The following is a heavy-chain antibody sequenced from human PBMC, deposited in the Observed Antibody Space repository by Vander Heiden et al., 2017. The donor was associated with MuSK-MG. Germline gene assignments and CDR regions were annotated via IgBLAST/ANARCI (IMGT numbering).Heavy chain of an antibody. J-gene: IGHJ4*02. V-gene: IGHV3-23*01. CDR2: ISSSGDRT. CDR3: AKDFGGGVHHYDD. Sequence: EVQLLESEGGVVQIGGSLRLSCAASGFTFSNFPRAWVRQAPGKGLEWVSHISSSGDRTYYADSVKGRFTVSRDNSKNTLYLQMNSLRADDTAVYYCAKDFGGGVHHYDDWGQGTLVTVSS. D-gene: IGHD2-15*01. CDR1: GFTFSNFP.